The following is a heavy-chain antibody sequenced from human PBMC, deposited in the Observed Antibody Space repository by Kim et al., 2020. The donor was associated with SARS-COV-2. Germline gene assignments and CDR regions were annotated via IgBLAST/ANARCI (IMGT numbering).Heavy chain of an antibody. V-gene: IGHV4-31*02. J-gene: IGHJ3*02. CDR3: ARERGIVGVTRGAFDI. D-gene: IGHD3-22*01. Sequence: SLSSRVTISVDTSKNQFSLKLSSVTAADTAVYYCARERGIVGVTRGAFDIWGQGTMVTVSS.